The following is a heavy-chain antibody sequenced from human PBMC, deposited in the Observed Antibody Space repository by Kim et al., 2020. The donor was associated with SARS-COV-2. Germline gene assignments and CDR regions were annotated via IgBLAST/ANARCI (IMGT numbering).Heavy chain of an antibody. CDR1: GINVADYA. CDR2: VTWSGLPI. D-gene: IGHD2-15*01. V-gene: IGHV3-9*01. J-gene: IGHJ4*02. CDR3: VNAGCSVCHTWLVF. Sequence: GGSLRLSCEGSGINVADYAIHWVRQAPGKGLDCVSGVTWSGLPIAYAASVNGRFTVSRDSAKNSLYLQMSSLTPEDTAVYCCVNAGCSVCHTWLVFWGQG.